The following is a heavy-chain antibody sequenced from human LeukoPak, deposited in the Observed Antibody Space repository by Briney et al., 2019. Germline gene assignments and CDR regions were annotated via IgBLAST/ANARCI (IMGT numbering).Heavy chain of an antibody. Sequence: SETLPLTCTAFSGSISSTSYYWGWIRQAPGKGLEWIGGIIYSGNTYYNPSLKSRVTISVDTTKNQFSLKLTSVTAADTAVYFCVRHFHGSGYVVDLWGQRTLVAVSS. CDR1: SGSISSTSYY. CDR3: VRHFHGSGYVVDL. V-gene: IGHV4-39*01. CDR2: IIYSGNT. J-gene: IGHJ5*02. D-gene: IGHD6-13*01.